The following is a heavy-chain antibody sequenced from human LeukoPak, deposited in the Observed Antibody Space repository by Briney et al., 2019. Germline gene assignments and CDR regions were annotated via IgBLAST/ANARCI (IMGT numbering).Heavy chain of an antibody. J-gene: IGHJ4*02. D-gene: IGHD5/OR15-5a*01. CDR3: ARDHVYGGADY. V-gene: IGHV3-43*02. CDR2: TSGDGITT. Sequence: PGRTLRLSCVASGFTFHNYAIHSVRQAPGKGLKCVSLTSGDGITTYFADSVKGRFTISRDTSKCYLFLQMNSLRTEDTALYYCARDHVYGGADYWGQGTLVTVSS. CDR1: GFTFHNYA.